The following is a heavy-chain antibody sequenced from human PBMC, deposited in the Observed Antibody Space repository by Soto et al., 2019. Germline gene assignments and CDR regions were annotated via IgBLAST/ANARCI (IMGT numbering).Heavy chain of an antibody. V-gene: IGHV1-18*01. CDR3: ARGRYGDY. J-gene: IGHJ4*02. D-gene: IGHD1-1*01. CDR1: GYAFTTYG. Sequence: QVHLVQSGAEVKKPGASVKVSCKGSGYAFTTYGITWVRQAPGQGLEWMGWISAHNGNTNYAQKLQGSVTVTRDTSTRTAYMELRRLRYDDTAVYYCARGRYGDYWGQGALVTVSS. CDR2: ISAHNGNT.